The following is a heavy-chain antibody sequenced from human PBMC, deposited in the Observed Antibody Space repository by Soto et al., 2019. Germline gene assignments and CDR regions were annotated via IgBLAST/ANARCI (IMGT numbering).Heavy chain of an antibody. D-gene: IGHD3-10*01. V-gene: IGHV4-39*07. Sequence: SETLSLTCTVSVASIGNRNTHGAWIRQSPGKGLEYIATISYNGATYYNPSLRSRATISADTSKNQFFLRLRSVTAADTAVYYCARTEYYKIGHDYWGPGTLVTVSS. CDR2: ISYNGAT. CDR1: VASIGNRNTH. CDR3: ARTEYYKIGHDY. J-gene: IGHJ4*02.